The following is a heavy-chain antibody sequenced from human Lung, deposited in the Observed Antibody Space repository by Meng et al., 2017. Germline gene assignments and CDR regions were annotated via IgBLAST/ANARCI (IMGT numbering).Heavy chain of an antibody. CDR2: IKSNTDGGTT. J-gene: IGHJ4*02. Sequence: EVDLVESWGDLVKAGGSLRLSCAASGFYFSNAWMSWVRQAPGKGLEWVGRIKSNTDGGTTEYAAPVTGRFTISRDDSKSTLNLHLSGLRTDDTGVYYCTWDDKAVSDYWGQGTLVTVSS. CDR1: GFYFSNAW. CDR3: TWDDKAVSDY. D-gene: IGHD3-9*01. V-gene: IGHV3-15*01.